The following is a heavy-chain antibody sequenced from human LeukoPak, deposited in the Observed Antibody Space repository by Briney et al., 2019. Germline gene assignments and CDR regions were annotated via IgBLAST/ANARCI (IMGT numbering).Heavy chain of an antibody. J-gene: IGHJ4*02. CDR2: IESDSSTI. D-gene: IGHD3-16*01. CDR1: GLTFSTYN. Sequence: GGSLRLSCAASGLTFSTYNMNWVRQAPGKGLEWLSYIESDSSTIYYGDSVKGRFTISRDNAKRSVYLQTNSLRAEDTAVYYCARTRIGSYWSRGSFDYWGQGTLVTVSS. V-gene: IGHV3-48*01. CDR3: ARTRIGSYWSRGSFDY.